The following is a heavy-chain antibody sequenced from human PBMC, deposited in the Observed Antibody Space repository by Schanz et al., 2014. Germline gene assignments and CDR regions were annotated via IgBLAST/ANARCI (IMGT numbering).Heavy chain of an antibody. D-gene: IGHD3-3*01. V-gene: IGHV1-18*01. CDR3: ARDRRFFDRDDLYYFDS. Sequence: QVQLVQSGAEVKKPGASVRVSCKASGYTFTTYAMSWVRQAPGQGLEWVGWISVYTSNTKYGQKVQGRVTMTTDTSTSTAYMALTDLRSDDTAVYYCARDRRFFDRDDLYYFDSWGQGTLVTVSS. J-gene: IGHJ4*02. CDR2: ISVYTSNT. CDR1: GYTFTTYA.